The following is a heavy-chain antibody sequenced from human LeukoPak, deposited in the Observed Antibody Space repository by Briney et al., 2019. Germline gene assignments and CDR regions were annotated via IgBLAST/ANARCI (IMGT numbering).Heavy chain of an antibody. Sequence: SETLSLTCAVSGGSISTAHWWNWVRQSPGKGLEWIGEIYHRGNSNYNPSLKSRVSISVDTSKNQFSLKLSSVTAADTAVYYCARHRFYEYFDYWGQGTLVTVSS. CDR2: IYHRGNS. CDR1: GGSISTAHW. D-gene: IGHD3-16*01. CDR3: ARHRFYEYFDY. J-gene: IGHJ4*02. V-gene: IGHV4-4*02.